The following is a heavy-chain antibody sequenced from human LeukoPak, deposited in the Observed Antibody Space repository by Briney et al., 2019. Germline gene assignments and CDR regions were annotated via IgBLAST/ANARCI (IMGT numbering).Heavy chain of an antibody. CDR1: GFTFSDYY. J-gene: IGHJ3*02. Sequence: PGGSLRLSCAASGFTFSDYYMSWIRQAPGKGLEWVSYISSSGSTIYYADSVKGRFTISRDNAKNSLYLQMNSLRAEDTAVYYCARGGYDILTGYYFGAFDIWGQGTMVTVSS. D-gene: IGHD3-9*01. CDR2: ISSSGSTI. V-gene: IGHV3-11*04. CDR3: ARGGYDILTGYYFGAFDI.